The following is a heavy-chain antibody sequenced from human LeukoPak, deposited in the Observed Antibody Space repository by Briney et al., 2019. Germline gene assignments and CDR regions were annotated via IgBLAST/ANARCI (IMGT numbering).Heavy chain of an antibody. CDR3: ARVSEFVDTSMAEAFDY. V-gene: IGHV3-48*03. CDR2: ISSTGSTI. Sequence: PGGSLRLSCAASVYTFSSYETDCVRDAPREGRESGSYISSTGSTIYYADSVKGRFTISRDNAKNTLYLQMNSLRAEDTAVYYCARVSEFVDTSMAEAFDYWGQGTLVTVSS. D-gene: IGHD5-18*01. J-gene: IGHJ4*02. CDR1: VYTFSSYE.